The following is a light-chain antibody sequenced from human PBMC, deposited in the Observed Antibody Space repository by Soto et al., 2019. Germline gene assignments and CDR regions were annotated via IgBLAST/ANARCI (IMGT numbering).Light chain of an antibody. J-gene: IGKJ2*01. CDR3: QQYGSSPYT. CDR2: GAS. CDR1: QSVSSSY. Sequence: EIVLTQSPGTLSLSPGERATLSCRASQSVSSSYLAWYQQKPGQAPRLLIYGASSRATRLPDRFSGSGSGTDFTLTISRLEPEDFAVYYCQQYGSSPYTFGQGTKLEIK. V-gene: IGKV3-20*01.